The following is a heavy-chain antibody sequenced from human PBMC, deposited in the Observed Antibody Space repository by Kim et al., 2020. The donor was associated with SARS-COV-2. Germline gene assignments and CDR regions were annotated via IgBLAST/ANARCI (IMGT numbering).Heavy chain of an antibody. CDR3: ARRSTLGGYFDY. D-gene: IGHD3-16*01. J-gene: IGHJ4*02. V-gene: IGHV4-39*01. Sequence: YNPSLKSRVTISVDTSKNQFSLKLSSVTAADTAVYYCARRSTLGGYFDYWGQGTLVTVSS.